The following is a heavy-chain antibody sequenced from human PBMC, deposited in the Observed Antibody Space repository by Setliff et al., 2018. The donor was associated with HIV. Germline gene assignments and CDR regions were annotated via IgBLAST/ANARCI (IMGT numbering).Heavy chain of an antibody. Sequence: SETLSLTCTVSGGSISSSSYYWGWIRQPPGKGLEWIGSMYHSGSTYYNPSLKSRVTISLDTSKNQFSLKLSSVTVEDTAVYNCASEDCGGGSCRPDNWGQGTLVTVSS. J-gene: IGHJ4*02. CDR2: MYHSGST. V-gene: IGHV4-39*07. CDR3: ASEDCGGGSCRPDN. CDR1: GGSISSSSYY. D-gene: IGHD2-15*01.